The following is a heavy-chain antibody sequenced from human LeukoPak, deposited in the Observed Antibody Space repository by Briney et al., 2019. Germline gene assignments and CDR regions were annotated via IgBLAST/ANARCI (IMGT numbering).Heavy chain of an antibody. Sequence: GGSLRLSCAASGFTFSSYAMSWVRQAPGRGLEWASSISGSGGSTYYADSVKGRFTISRDNSKNTLYLQMNSLRAEDTAVYYCAARTYGGNFMWGQGTLVTVSS. D-gene: IGHD4-23*01. CDR3: AARTYGGNFM. CDR2: ISGSGGST. CDR1: GFTFSSYA. J-gene: IGHJ4*02. V-gene: IGHV3-23*01.